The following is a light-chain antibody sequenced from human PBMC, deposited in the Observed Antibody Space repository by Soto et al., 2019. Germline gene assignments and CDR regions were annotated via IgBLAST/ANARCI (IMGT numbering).Light chain of an antibody. Sequence: SVLAQPASVSGSPGQSITISCTGTRSDIGRYNYVSWYQQRPGKAPKLLIYEVTYRPSGVSARFSGSKSGSTASLTISGLQAEDEADYYCSSYSTTTSPHVLFGGGTKVTVL. CDR3: SSYSTTTSPHVL. CDR1: RSDIGRYNY. CDR2: EVT. J-gene: IGLJ2*01. V-gene: IGLV2-14*01.